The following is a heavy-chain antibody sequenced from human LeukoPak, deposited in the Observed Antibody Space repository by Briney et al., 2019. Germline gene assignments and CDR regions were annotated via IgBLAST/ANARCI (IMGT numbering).Heavy chain of an antibody. CDR2: ISAYNGNT. J-gene: IGHJ4*02. Sequence: ASVKVSCKASGYTFTSYGISWVRQAPGQRLEWMGWISAYNGNTNYAQKLQGRVTMTTDTSTSTAYMELRSLRSDDTAVYYCARLDSEYDFWSGEGGYWGQGTLVTVSS. CDR3: ARLDSEYDFWSGEGGY. V-gene: IGHV1-18*01. CDR1: GYTFTSYG. D-gene: IGHD3-3*01.